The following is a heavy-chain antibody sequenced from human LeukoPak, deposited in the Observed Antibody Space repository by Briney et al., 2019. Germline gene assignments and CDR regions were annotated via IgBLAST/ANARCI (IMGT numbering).Heavy chain of an antibody. V-gene: IGHV5-51*01. CDR3: ARQYSSSWYVGWFDP. CDR1: GYSFTSYW. Sequence: GESLKISCKGSGYSFTSYWIGWVRQMPGKGLEWMGIIYPGDSDTRYSPSFQGQVTISADKSISTAYLQWSSLKASDTAMYYCARQYSSSWYVGWFDPWGQGTLVTVSS. CDR2: IYPGDSDT. D-gene: IGHD6-13*01. J-gene: IGHJ5*02.